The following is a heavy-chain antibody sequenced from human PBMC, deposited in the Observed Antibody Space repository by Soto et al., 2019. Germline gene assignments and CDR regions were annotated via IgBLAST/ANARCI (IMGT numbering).Heavy chain of an antibody. CDR1: GYTFTGYY. CDR3: ASGYPVRDYYGMDV. J-gene: IGHJ6*02. V-gene: IGHV1-2*02. CDR2: INPNSGGT. D-gene: IGHD5-18*01. Sequence: ASVKVSCKASGYTFTGYYMHWVRQAPGQGLEWMGWINPNSGGTNYAQKFQGRVTMTRDTSISTAYMELSRLRSGDTAVYYCASGYPVRDYYGMDVWGQGTTVTVSS.